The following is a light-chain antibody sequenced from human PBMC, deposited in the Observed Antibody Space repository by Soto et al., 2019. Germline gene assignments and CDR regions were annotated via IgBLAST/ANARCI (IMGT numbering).Light chain of an antibody. J-gene: IGKJ1*01. CDR2: AAS. V-gene: IGKV1-17*01. CDR1: QGIRKD. Sequence: DIQISQSPSSLLSSLGDSVTITCLASQGIRKDLGWYQQKPGKAPKRLIYAASSLQSGVPSRFSGSGSGTEFALTISSLQPEDFATYYCLQHNSYPWTFGQGTKV. CDR3: LQHNSYPWT.